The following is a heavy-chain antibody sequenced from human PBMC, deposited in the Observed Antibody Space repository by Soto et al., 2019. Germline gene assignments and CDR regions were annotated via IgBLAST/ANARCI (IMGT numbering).Heavy chain of an antibody. V-gene: IGHV4-31*03. D-gene: IGHD3-22*01. CDR1: GGSISSGGYY. Sequence: QVQLQESGPGLVQPSQTLSLTCTVSGGSISSGGYYWSWIRQHPGKGLEWIGYIYYSGSTYYNPSLKSRVTISIDTSKNQFSLKLSSVTAADTAVYYCARILYDSSGYYYGLDPWGQGTLVTVSS. CDR3: ARILYDSSGYYYGLDP. J-gene: IGHJ5*02. CDR2: IYYSGST.